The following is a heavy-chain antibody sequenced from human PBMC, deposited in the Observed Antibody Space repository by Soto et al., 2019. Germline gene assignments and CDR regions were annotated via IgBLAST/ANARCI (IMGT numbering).Heavy chain of an antibody. CDR2: ISHNATA. CDR3: ERVEWSTSKLGV. CDR1: GDSVSSGASH. V-gene: IGHV4-61*08. D-gene: IGHD2-8*01. J-gene: IGHJ6*02. Sequence: PSETLSLTCTVSGDSVSSGASHWTWIRQSPGKGLEWIGYISHNATADCNPSLKSRVSVSVDTSKNQFSLKLTSAATADTAVYYCERVEWSTSKLGVWGQGTTVTVSS.